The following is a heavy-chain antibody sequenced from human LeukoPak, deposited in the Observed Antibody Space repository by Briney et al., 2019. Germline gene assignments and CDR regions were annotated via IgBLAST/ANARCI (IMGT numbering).Heavy chain of an antibody. J-gene: IGHJ4*02. CDR2: ISSSGST. V-gene: IGHV4-61*02. CDR3: ARVSRGNSVGGDY. Sequence: PSQTLSLTCTVSGDSISSGDYYWSWIRQPAGKGLEWIGRISSSGSTNYNPSLKSRVTISVDTSKNQFSLKLSSVTAADTAVYYCARVSRGNSVGGDYWGQGTLVTVSS. D-gene: IGHD4-23*01. CDR1: GDSISSGDYY.